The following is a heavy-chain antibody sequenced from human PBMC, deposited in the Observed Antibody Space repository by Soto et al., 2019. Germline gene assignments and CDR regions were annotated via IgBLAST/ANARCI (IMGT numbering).Heavy chain of an antibody. CDR3: ARLGAYYQPLDP. J-gene: IGHJ5*02. D-gene: IGHD2-2*01. V-gene: IGHV4-31*03. Sequence: PSETLSLTCTVSGGSISSGGYYWSWIRQHPGKGLEWIGYTYYSGSTYYNPSLKSRVTISVDTSKNQFSLKLSSVTAADTAVYYGARLGAYYQPLDPGGRGTRVTVSS. CDR1: GGSISSGGYY. CDR2: TYYSGST.